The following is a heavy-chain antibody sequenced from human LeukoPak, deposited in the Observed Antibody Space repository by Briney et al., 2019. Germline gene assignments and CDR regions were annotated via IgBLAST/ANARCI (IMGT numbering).Heavy chain of an antibody. Sequence: PSETLSLTCTASGGSISSYYWSWIRQPPGKGLEWIGEINHSGSTNYNPSLKSRVTISVDTSKNQFSLKLSSVTAADTAVYYCARGVGYCSSTSCYRDWFYPWGQGTLVTVSS. D-gene: IGHD2-2*01. CDR3: ARGVGYCSSTSCYRDWFYP. CDR2: INHSGST. V-gene: IGHV4-34*01. CDR1: GGSISSYY. J-gene: IGHJ5*02.